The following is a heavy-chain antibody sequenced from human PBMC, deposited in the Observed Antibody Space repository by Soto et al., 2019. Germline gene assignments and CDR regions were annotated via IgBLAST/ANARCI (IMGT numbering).Heavy chain of an antibody. V-gene: IGHV3-53*05. CDR2: IYSGETT. CDR3: AKNGDYYDSSGYYPGVAFDI. D-gene: IGHD3-22*01. CDR1: GFNVNSDY. J-gene: IGHJ3*02. Sequence: GGSLRLSCAASGFNVNSDYMNWVRQTPGKGLEWVASIYSGETTYYADSVKGRFTISRDNSKNTLYLQMNSLRAEDTAVYYCAKNGDYYDSSGYYPGVAFDIWGQGTMVTVSS.